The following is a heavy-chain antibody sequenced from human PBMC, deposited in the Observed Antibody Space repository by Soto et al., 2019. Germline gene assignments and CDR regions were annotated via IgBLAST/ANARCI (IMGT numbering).Heavy chain of an antibody. D-gene: IGHD3-10*01. CDR1: GFTFSSYA. CDR3: AKDGEMKLSTMVRGPSPEYFDY. Sequence: EVQLLESGGGLVQPGGSLRLSCAASGFTFSSYAMSWVRQAPGKGLEWVSAISGSGGSTYYADSVKGRFTISRDNSKNTLYLQMNSLRAEDTAVYYCAKDGEMKLSTMVRGPSPEYFDYWGQGTLDTVSS. J-gene: IGHJ4*02. CDR2: ISGSGGST. V-gene: IGHV3-23*01.